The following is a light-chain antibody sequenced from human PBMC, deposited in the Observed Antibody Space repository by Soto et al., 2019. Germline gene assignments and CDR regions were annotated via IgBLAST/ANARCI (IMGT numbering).Light chain of an antibody. CDR1: SSDVGHYDY. V-gene: IGLV2-14*01. CDR2: EVT. J-gene: IGLJ2*01. Sequence: QSFLTQPASVSGSPGQSITISCTGSSSDVGHYDYVSWYQQHPGKVPKLIISEVTVRPLGVSDRFYGSKSGNTASLTISRLQAEDEAHYYCSSYTTAYTQVFGGGTKVTVL. CDR3: SSYTTAYTQV.